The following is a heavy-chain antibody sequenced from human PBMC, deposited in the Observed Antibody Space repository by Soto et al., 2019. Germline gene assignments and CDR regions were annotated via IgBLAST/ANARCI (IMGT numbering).Heavy chain of an antibody. Sequence: ASVKVSSKAPGFTFTSSAMQWVRQARGQRLEWIGWIVVGSGNTNYAQKFQERVTITRDMSTSTAYMELSSLRSEDTAGYYCAADLGYSYGYYGRDVWG. CDR2: IVVGSGNT. CDR1: GFTFTSSA. CDR3: AADLGYSYGYYGRDV. J-gene: IGHJ6*02. V-gene: IGHV1-58*02. D-gene: IGHD5-18*01.